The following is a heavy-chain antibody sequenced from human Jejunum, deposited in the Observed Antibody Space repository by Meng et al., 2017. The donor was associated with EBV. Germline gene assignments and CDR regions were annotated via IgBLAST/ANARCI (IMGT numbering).Heavy chain of an antibody. CDR2: IYYSGST. CDR1: GGSTSSSGYY. D-gene: IGHD3-22*01. Sequence: PEAGPGLVKPSEPLSLTSPVPGGSTSSSGYYWGWVRQPPGKGLEWIGTIYYSGSTYYNPSLKSRVTISVDTSKNQFSLKLSSVTAADTAVYYCARTYYYDSSGYAPFDYWGQGTLVTVSS. V-gene: IGHV4-39*07. J-gene: IGHJ4*02. CDR3: ARTYYYDSSGYAPFDY.